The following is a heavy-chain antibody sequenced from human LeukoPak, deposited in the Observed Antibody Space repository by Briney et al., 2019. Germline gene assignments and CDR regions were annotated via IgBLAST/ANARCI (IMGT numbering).Heavy chain of an antibody. Sequence: PSETLSLTCTVSGGSISSYYWSWIRQPAGKGLEWIGRIYTSGSTNYNPSLKSRVTMSVDTSKNQFSLKLSSVTAADTAMYYCARAKSVPPYYYDSSGYDYWGQGTLVTVSS. V-gene: IGHV4-4*07. CDR3: ARAKSVPPYYYDSSGYDY. CDR2: IYTSGST. CDR1: GGSISSYY. J-gene: IGHJ4*02. D-gene: IGHD3-22*01.